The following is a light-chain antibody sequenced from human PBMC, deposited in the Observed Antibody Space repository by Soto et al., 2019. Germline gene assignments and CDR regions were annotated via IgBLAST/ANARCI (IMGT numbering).Light chain of an antibody. Sequence: EVECTQSPATLSLSPGETATLSCRASQSVDKFLAWYQQRPGQPHRLLIFDSSNRATGVPVRFSGSGSGTVFTLTIGSLETEDSAVYYGQKRKHWPPITFGQGTRREIK. CDR1: QSVDKF. CDR3: QKRKHWPPIT. V-gene: IGKV3-11*01. CDR2: DSS. J-gene: IGKJ5*01.